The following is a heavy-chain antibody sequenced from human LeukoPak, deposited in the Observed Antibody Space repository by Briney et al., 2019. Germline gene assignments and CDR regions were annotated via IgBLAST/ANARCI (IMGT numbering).Heavy chain of an antibody. CDR3: ARHVDTAMVLGYFDY. CDR1: GFTFSTND. J-gene: IGHJ4*02. V-gene: IGHV3-23*01. Sequence: PGGSLRLSCAASGFTFSTNDMSWVRQGPGKGLEWVSLLSVIGGITNYEDSVKGGVTSSRDTTKNTQYLQMNSLRAEDTAVYYCARHVDTAMVLGYFDYWGQGTLVTVSS. D-gene: IGHD5-18*01. CDR2: LSVIGGIT.